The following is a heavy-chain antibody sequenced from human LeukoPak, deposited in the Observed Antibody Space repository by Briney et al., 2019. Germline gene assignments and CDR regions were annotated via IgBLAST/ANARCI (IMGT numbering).Heavy chain of an antibody. CDR1: GYTFTSYD. CDR3: ARATYDFWSGYYDY. Sequence: ASVKVSCKASGYTFTSYDINWVRQATEQGLEWMGWINPNSGGTNYAQKFQGRVTMTRDTSISTAYMELSRLRSDDTAVYYCARATYDFWSGYYDYWGQGTQVTVSS. J-gene: IGHJ4*02. CDR2: INPNSGGT. V-gene: IGHV1-2*02. D-gene: IGHD3-3*01.